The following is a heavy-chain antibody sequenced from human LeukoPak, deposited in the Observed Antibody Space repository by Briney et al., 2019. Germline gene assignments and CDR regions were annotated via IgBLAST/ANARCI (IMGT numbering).Heavy chain of an antibody. D-gene: IGHD6-13*01. J-gene: IGHJ6*03. CDR2: ISSSSSTI. CDR1: GFTFSSYS. V-gene: IGHV3-48*01. Sequence: PGGSLRLSCAASGFTFSSYSMNWVRQAPGKGLEWVSYISSSSSTIYYADSVKGRFTISRDNAKNSLYLQMNSLRAEDTAVYYCARDHYSSSWGSDYYYMDVWGKGTTVTVSS. CDR3: ARDHYSSSWGSDYYYMDV.